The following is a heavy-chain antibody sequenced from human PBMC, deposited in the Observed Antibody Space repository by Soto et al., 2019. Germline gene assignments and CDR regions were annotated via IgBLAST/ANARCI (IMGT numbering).Heavy chain of an antibody. CDR1: GFTFSSYG. V-gene: IGHV3-33*01. Sequence: QVQLVESGGGVVQPGRSLRLSCAASGFTFSSYGMHWVRQAPGKGLEWVAVIWYDGSNKYYADSVKGRFTISRDNSKNTLYLQMNSLRAEDTAVYYGARDLGYGDYPYYYYGMDVWGQGTTVTVSS. D-gene: IGHD4-17*01. CDR2: IWYDGSNK. CDR3: ARDLGYGDYPYYYYGMDV. J-gene: IGHJ6*02.